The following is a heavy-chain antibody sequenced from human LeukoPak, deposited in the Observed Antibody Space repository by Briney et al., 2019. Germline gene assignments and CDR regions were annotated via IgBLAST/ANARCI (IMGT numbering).Heavy chain of an antibody. V-gene: IGHV4-59*01. D-gene: IGHD3-16*02. Sequence: SETLSLTCTVSGGSISSYYWSWIRQPPGKGLEWIGYIYYSGSTNYNPSLKSRVTISVDTSKNQFSLKLSSVTAADTAVYYCASYRMNLDAFDIWGQGTMVTVSS. CDR2: IYYSGST. CDR3: ASYRMNLDAFDI. J-gene: IGHJ3*02. CDR1: GGSISSYY.